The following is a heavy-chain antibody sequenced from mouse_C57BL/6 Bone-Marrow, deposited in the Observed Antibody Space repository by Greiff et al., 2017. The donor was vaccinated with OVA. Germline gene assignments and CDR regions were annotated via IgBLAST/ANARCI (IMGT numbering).Heavy chain of an antibody. CDR1: GFTFTDYY. D-gene: IGHD2-13*01. CDR3: ARYGDYRAMDY. CDR2: IRNKANGYTT. J-gene: IGHJ4*01. Sequence: EVQLVESGGGLVQPGGSLSLSCAASGFTFTDYYMSWVRQPPGKALEWLGFIRNKANGYTTEYSASVKGRFTISRDNSQRILYLQMNALRAEDSTTYYCARYGDYRAMDYWGQGTSVTVSS. V-gene: IGHV7-3*01.